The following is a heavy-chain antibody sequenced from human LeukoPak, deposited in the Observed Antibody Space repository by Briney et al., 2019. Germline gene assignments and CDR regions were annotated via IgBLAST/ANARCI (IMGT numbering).Heavy chain of an antibody. J-gene: IGHJ4*02. D-gene: IGHD3-3*01. V-gene: IGHV3-23*01. CDR3: AKAHTIFGVVGHVDY. CDR2: ISGSGGST. CDR1: GFTFSSYA. Sequence: GGSLRLSCAASGFTFSSYAMSWVRQAPGKGLEWVSAISGSGGSTYYADSVKGRFTISRDNSKNTLYLQMNSLRAEDTAVYYCAKAHTIFGVVGHVDYWGQGTLVTVSS.